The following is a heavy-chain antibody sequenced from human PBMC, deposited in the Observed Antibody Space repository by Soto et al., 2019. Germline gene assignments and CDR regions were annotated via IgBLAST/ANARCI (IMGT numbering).Heavy chain of an antibody. CDR3: AGGDYYYSYGMDV. V-gene: IGHV3-33*01. Sequence: PGGSLRLSCAASGFTFSSYGMHWVRQAPGKGLEWVAVIWYDGSNKYYADSVKGRFTISRDNSKNTLYLQMNSLRAEDTAVYYCAGGDYYYSYGMDVWGQETTVTVSS. CDR1: GFTFSSYG. CDR2: IWYDGSNK. D-gene: IGHD3-16*01. J-gene: IGHJ6*02.